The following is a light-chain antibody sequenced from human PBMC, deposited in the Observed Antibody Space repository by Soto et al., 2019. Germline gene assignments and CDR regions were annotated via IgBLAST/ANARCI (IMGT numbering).Light chain of an antibody. V-gene: IGKV1-27*01. CDR1: QDISNY. CDR3: QKYDSAPAWT. Sequence: DIQMTQSPSSLSAAVGDRVTIACRASQDISNYLAWYQQKPGRAPKLLIFAASTLQSGVPSRFSGSGSGTEFTLTISSLQPEDVATYYCQKYDSAPAWTFGQGTKVDIK. J-gene: IGKJ1*01. CDR2: AAS.